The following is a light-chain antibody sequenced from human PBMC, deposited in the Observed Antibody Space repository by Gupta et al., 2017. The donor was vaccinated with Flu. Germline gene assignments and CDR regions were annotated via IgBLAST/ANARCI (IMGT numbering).Light chain of an antibody. Sequence: GQTSRITFSGDALPKQFVYWYQQKPGQAPVLIIYKDIRRPSGIPARFSGSSSGTTVTLTIXGXQAADEXDYFCQSADSSGTFWVFGGGTKLTVL. J-gene: IGLJ3*02. CDR1: ALPKQF. CDR2: KDI. V-gene: IGLV3-25*03. CDR3: QSADSSGTFWV.